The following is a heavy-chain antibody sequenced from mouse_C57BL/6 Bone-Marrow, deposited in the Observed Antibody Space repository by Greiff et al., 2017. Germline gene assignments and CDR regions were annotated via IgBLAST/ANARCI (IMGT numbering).Heavy chain of an antibody. V-gene: IGHV7-3*01. Sequence: EVHLVESGGGLVQPGGSLSLSCAASGFTFTDYYMSWVRQPPGKALEWLGFIRNKANGYTTEYSASVKGRFTISRDNSQSILYLQMNALRAEDSATYYCARYSYGSSSVAYWGQGTLVTVSA. CDR2: IRNKANGYTT. CDR3: ARYSYGSSSVAY. CDR1: GFTFTDYY. J-gene: IGHJ3*01. D-gene: IGHD1-1*01.